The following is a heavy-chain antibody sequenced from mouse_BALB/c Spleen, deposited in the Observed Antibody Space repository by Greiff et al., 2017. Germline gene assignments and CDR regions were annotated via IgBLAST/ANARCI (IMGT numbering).Heavy chain of an antibody. CDR2: ISSGGSYT. Sequence: EVQGVESGGDLVKPGGSLKLSCAASGFTFSSYGMSWVRQTPDKRLEWVATISSGGSYTYYPDSVKGRFTISRDNAKNTLYLQMSSLKSEDTAMYYCARHEYGNYEGVAWFAYWGQGTLVTVSA. J-gene: IGHJ3*01. V-gene: IGHV5-6*01. CDR3: ARHEYGNYEGVAWFAY. CDR1: GFTFSSYG. D-gene: IGHD2-10*02.